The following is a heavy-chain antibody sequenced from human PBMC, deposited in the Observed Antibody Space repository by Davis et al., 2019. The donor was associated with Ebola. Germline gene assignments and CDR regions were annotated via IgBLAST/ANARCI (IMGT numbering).Heavy chain of an antibody. D-gene: IGHD3-22*01. CDR3: ARDRLGYYDRFDY. CDR1: GRTFSSYA. J-gene: IGHJ4*02. CDR2: ILPIFGTA. V-gene: IGHV1-69*13. Sequence: SVKVSCTASGRTFSSYAISWVRQAPGQGLEWMGGILPIFGTANYAQKFQGRVTITADESTSTAYMELSSLRSEDTAVYYCARDRLGYYDRFDYWGQGTLVTVSS.